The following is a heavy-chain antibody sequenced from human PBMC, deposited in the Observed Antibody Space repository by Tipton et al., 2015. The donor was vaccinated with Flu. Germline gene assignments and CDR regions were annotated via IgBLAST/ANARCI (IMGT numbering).Heavy chain of an antibody. CDR1: GGSMSSSSYY. CDR3: ASPGLGYCSIFPCSDY. V-gene: IGHV4-39*01. CDR2: IYYSGIT. Sequence: TLSLTCSVSGGSMSSSSYYWGWFRQPPGKGLEWIGSIYYSGITYYNPSLKSRIDISVDRSKNRLSLRLNSVTAADTAVYYCASPGLGYCSIFPCSDYWGQGTLVTVSS. D-gene: IGHD2-2*01. J-gene: IGHJ4*02.